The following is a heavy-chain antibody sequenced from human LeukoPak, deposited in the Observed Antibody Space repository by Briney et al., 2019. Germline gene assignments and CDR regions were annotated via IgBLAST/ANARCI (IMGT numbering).Heavy chain of an antibody. J-gene: IGHJ3*02. D-gene: IGHD2-15*01. V-gene: IGHV1-69*01. Sequence: VASVKVSCKASGGTFSSYAISWVRQAPGQGLEWMGGIIPIFGTANYAQKFQGRVTITADESTSTAYMELSSLRSEDKAVYYCARAGDCSGGSCYSDDAFDIWGQGTMVTVSS. CDR2: IIPIFGTA. CDR3: ARAGDCSGGSCYSDDAFDI. CDR1: GGTFSSYA.